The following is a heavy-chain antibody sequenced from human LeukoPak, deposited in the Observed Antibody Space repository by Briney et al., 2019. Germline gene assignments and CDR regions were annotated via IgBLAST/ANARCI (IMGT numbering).Heavy chain of an antibody. CDR1: GFTFSSYS. CDR2: ISSSGGYI. V-gene: IGHV3-21*01. CDR3: ARRAGAYSHPYDY. Sequence: GGSLRLSCTASGFTFSSYSMNWVRQAPGKGLEWVSSISSSGGYIYYADSVKGRFTISRDNAKNSLYLQMNSLIAGDTAVYSCARRAGAYSHPYDYWGQGTLVTVSS. J-gene: IGHJ4*02. D-gene: IGHD4/OR15-4a*01.